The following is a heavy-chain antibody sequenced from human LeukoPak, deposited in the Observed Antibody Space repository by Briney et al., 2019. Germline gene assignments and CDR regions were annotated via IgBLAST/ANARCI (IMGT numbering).Heavy chain of an antibody. CDR3: ARDDIAAASEPDAFDI. Sequence: PGGSLRLSCAASGFTFSSYWMSWVRQAPGKGLEWVANIKQDGSEKYYVDSVKGRFTISRDNAKNSLYLQMNSLRAEDTAVYYCARDDIAAASEPDAFDIWGQGTMVTVSS. CDR2: IKQDGSEK. J-gene: IGHJ3*02. V-gene: IGHV3-7*01. CDR1: GFTFSSYW. D-gene: IGHD6-13*01.